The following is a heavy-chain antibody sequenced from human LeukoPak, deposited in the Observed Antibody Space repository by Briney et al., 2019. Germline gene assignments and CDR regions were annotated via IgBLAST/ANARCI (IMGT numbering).Heavy chain of an antibody. CDR3: ARQAHATNWFDP. CDR1: GGTFSSYA. Sequence: SVKVSCKASGGTFSSYAISWVRQAPGQGLEWMGGIISIFGTANYAQKFQGRVTITTDESTSTAYMELSSLRSEDTAVYYCARQAHATNWFDPWGQGTLVTVSS. CDR2: IISIFGTA. J-gene: IGHJ5*02. V-gene: IGHV1-69*05.